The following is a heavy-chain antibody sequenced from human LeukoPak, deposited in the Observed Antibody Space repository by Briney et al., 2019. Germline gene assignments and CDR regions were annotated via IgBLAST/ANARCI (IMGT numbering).Heavy chain of an antibody. CDR3: ARENRWSSYYFDY. V-gene: IGHV4-59*12. D-gene: IGHD4-23*01. CDR1: GGSISSYH. J-gene: IGHJ4*02. Sequence: PSETLSLTCTVSGGSISSYHWSWIRQPPGKGLEWIGYIYYSGSTNYNPSLKSRVTISLDTSKNQFSLKVSSVTAADTAVYYCARENRWSSYYFDYWGQGTLVTVSS. CDR2: IYYSGST.